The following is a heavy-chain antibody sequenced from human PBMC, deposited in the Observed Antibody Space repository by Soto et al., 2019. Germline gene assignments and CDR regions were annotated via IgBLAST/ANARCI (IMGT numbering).Heavy chain of an antibody. V-gene: IGHV3-11*01. J-gene: IGHJ4*02. Sequence: QVQLVESGGGLVKPGGSLRLSCAGSGFTFSDYYMSWIRQAPGKGLEWVSYISSSGDIISYADSVKGRFTISRDNAKSSLYLQMNSLRAEDTAVYYCARDLGYYASDGYADDWGQGTLFTVSS. CDR3: ARDLGYYASDGYADD. CDR1: GFTFSDYY. CDR2: ISSSGDII. D-gene: IGHD3-22*01.